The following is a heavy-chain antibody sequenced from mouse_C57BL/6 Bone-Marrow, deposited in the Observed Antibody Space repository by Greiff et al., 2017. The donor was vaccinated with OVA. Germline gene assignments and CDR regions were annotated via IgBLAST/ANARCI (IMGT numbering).Heavy chain of an antibody. CDR3: SLDYGNYRYYAMDY. Sequence: QVQLQQSGAELARPGASVKLSCKASGYTFTSYGISWVKQRTGQGLEWIGEIYSRSGNTYYNEKFKGKATLTADKSSSTAYMELRSLTSEDSAVYFCSLDYGNYRYYAMDYWGQGTSVTVSS. CDR1: GYTFTSYG. D-gene: IGHD2-1*01. J-gene: IGHJ4*01. CDR2: IYSRSGNT. V-gene: IGHV1-81*01.